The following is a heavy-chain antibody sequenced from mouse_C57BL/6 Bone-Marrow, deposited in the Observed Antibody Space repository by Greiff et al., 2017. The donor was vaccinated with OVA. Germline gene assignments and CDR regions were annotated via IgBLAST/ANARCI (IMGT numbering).Heavy chain of an antibody. CDR3: ARPIYYDYDWFAY. CDR1: GYTFTDYY. J-gene: IGHJ3*01. CDR2: IFPGSGST. V-gene: IGHV1-75*01. D-gene: IGHD2-4*01. Sequence: VKLQESGPELVKPGASVKISCKASGYTFTDYYINWVKQRPGQGLEWIGWIFPGSGSTYYNEKFKGKATLTVDKSSSTAYMLLSSLTSEDSAVYFCARPIYYDYDWFAYWGQGTLVTVSA.